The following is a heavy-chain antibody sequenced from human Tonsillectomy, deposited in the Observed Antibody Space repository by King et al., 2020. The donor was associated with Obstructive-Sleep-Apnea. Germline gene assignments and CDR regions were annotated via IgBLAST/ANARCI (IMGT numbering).Heavy chain of an antibody. D-gene: IGHD3-9*01. CDR1: GFTFSDAW. J-gene: IGHJ6*02. V-gene: IGHV3-15*02. CDR3: VSEGILTGYSSEDYYYGMDV. Sequence: VQLVESGGTLVKPGGSLRLSCAASGFTFSDAWMSWVRQAPGKGLEWVGRIKSKTDGGTTDYAAPVKGRFTISRDDSKNTLYLQMSSLKTEDKDVYYCVSEGILTGYSSEDYYYGMDVWGQGTTVTVSS. CDR2: IKSKTDGGTT.